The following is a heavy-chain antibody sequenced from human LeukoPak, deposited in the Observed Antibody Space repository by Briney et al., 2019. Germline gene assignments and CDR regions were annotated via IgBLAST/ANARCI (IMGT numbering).Heavy chain of an antibody. V-gene: IGHV3-74*01. CDR2: INNDGITT. Sequence: PGGTLTLSCAASGFSFSTYWMHWVRQPPGKGLVLVSRINNDGITTSNSDPVKGRFTTSRDNTNNTLFLQMNIPRADTTSVYYRAMHYDSLTGHSVLDHWGQGTLVTVS. D-gene: IGHD3-9*01. J-gene: IGHJ4*02. CDR1: GFSFSTYW. CDR3: AMHYDSLTGHSVLDH.